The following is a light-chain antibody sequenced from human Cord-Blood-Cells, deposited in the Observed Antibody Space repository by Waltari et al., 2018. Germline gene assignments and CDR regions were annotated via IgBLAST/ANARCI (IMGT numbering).Light chain of an antibody. CDR1: SSDVGGYNY. V-gene: IGLV2-14*01. CDR3: SSYTSSSTLVV. J-gene: IGLJ2*01. Sequence: QSALTQPASVSGSPGQSITISCTGTSSDVGGYNYVSWYQQHPAKAPKLMIYDVSNRPPGVSNRFSGSKSGNTASLTISGLQAEGEADYYCSSYTSSSTLVVFGGGTKLTVL. CDR2: DVS.